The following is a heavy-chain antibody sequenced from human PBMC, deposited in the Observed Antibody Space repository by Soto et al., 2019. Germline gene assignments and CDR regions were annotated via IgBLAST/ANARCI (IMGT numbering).Heavy chain of an antibody. D-gene: IGHD6-13*01. Sequence: QITLKESGPTLVKPTQTLTLTCTFSGFSLSTSGVGVGWIRQPPGKALEWLALIYWDDDKRYSPSLKSRLTITKDTSKNQVVLTMTNMDPVDTATYYCAHRRGRGYHYDDWGQGTLFTVSS. CDR1: GFSLSTSGVG. J-gene: IGHJ4*02. CDR2: IYWDDDK. CDR3: AHRRGRGYHYDD. V-gene: IGHV2-5*02.